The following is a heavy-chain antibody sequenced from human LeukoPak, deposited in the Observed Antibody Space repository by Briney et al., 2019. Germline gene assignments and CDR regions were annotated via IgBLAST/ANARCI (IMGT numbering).Heavy chain of an antibody. CDR3: ARLRYDFWSGYYSYYFDD. Sequence: ASVKVSCKASGYTFTSYYMHWVRQAPGQGLEWMGIINPSGGSTSYAQKFQGRVTMTRDTSTSTVYMELSSLRSEDTAVYYCARLRYDFWSGYYSYYFDDWGQGTLVTVSS. CDR1: GYTFTSYY. J-gene: IGHJ4*02. V-gene: IGHV1-46*03. D-gene: IGHD3-3*01. CDR2: INPSGGST.